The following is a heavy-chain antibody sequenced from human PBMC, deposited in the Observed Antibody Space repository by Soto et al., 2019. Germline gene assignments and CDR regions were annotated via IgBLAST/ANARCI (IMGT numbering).Heavy chain of an antibody. D-gene: IGHD2-2*02. CDR2: ISYSGST. Sequence: SETLSLTCTVSGGSVSSGSYYWSWIRQPPGKGLEWIGYISYSGSTNYNPSLKSRVATSVDTSKNQFSLNLSSVTAADTAVYYCARGADYIGVFDYWGQGTLVTVSS. J-gene: IGHJ4*02. V-gene: IGHV4-61*01. CDR1: GGSVSSGSYY. CDR3: ARGADYIGVFDY.